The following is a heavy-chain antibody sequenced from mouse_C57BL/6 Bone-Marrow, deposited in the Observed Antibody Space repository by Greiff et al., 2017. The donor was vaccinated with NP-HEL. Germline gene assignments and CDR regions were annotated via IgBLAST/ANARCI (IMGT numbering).Heavy chain of an antibody. CDR1: GYTFTDYY. J-gene: IGHJ1*03. CDR3: ARFRYYYGSSYIYWYFDV. CDR2: INPYNGGT. V-gene: IGHV1-19*01. Sequence: EVQLQQSGPVLVKPGASVKMSCKASGYTFTDYYMNWVKQSHGKSLEWIGVINPYNGGTSYNQKFKGKATLTVDKSSSTAYMELNSLTSEDSAVYYCARFRYYYGSSYIYWYFDVWGTGTTVTVSS. D-gene: IGHD1-1*01.